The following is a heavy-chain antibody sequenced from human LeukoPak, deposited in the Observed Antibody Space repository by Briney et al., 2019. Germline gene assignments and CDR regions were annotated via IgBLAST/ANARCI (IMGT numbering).Heavy chain of an antibody. CDR1: GGTFSSYA. V-gene: IGHV1-69*13. D-gene: IGHD3-9*01. CDR3: ARSSWVLRYFDWLLSYYYYYGMDV. CDR2: IIPIFGTA. J-gene: IGHJ6*02. Sequence: ASVKVSCKASGGTFSSYAISWVRQAPGQGLEWMGGIIPIFGTANYAQKFQGRVTITADESTSTAYMELSSLRSEDTAVYYCARSSWVLRYFDWLLSYYYYYGMDVWGQGTTVTVSS.